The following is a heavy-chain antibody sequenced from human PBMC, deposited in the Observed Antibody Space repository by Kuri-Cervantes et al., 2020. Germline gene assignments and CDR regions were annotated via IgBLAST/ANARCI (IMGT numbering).Heavy chain of an antibody. J-gene: IGHJ4*02. Sequence: SETLSLTCAVYGGSFSSYYWSWIRQPPGKGLEWIGSIYYSGSTYYNPSLKSRVTISVDTSKNQFSLKLSSVTAADTAVYYCARVSIAVAGVIDYWGQGTLVTVSS. CDR2: IYYSGST. CDR1: GGSFSSYY. V-gene: IGHV4-34*01. CDR3: ARVSIAVAGVIDY. D-gene: IGHD6-19*01.